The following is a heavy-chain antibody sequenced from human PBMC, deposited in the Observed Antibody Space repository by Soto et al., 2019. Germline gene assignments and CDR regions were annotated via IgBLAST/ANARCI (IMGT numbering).Heavy chain of an antibody. Sequence: EVQLVESGGGLVQPGGSLRLSCAASGLTFSSYSMNWVRQAPGKGLEWVSYISSTSSTIYYADSVKGRFTISRDSAKNSLYLQMNSVRDEDTAVYYCARDNDLRGYFYDMDAWGQGTTVTVSS. CDR1: GLTFSSYS. CDR2: ISSTSSTI. V-gene: IGHV3-48*02. J-gene: IGHJ6*02. D-gene: IGHD3-3*01. CDR3: ARDNDLRGYFYDMDA.